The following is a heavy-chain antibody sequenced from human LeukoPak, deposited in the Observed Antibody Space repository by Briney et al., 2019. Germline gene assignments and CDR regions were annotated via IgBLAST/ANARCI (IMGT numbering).Heavy chain of an antibody. CDR1: GFTFSSYS. CDR3: ARSLRFLEWLKNFDY. Sequence: GGSLRLSCAASGFTFSSYSMNWVRQAPGKGLEWVSSISSSGSSIYYADSVKGRFTISRDNAKNSLYLQMNSLRAEDTAVYYCARSLRFLEWLKNFDYWGQRTLVTVSS. CDR2: ISSSGSSI. D-gene: IGHD3-3*01. J-gene: IGHJ4*02. V-gene: IGHV3-21*04.